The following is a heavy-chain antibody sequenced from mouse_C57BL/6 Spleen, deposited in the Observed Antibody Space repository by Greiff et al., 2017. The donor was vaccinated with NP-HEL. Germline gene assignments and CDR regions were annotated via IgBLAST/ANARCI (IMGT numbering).Heavy chain of an antibody. CDR1: GYTFTDYY. CDR3: ARNDIYYGNYFDY. D-gene: IGHD2-1*01. Sequence: VQLKESGPVLVKPGASVKMSCKASGYTFTDYYMNWVKQSHGKSLEWIGVINPYNGGTSYNQKFKGKATLTVDKSSSTAYMELNSLTSEDSAVYYCARNDIYYGNYFDYWGQGTTLTVSS. CDR2: INPYNGGT. J-gene: IGHJ2*01. V-gene: IGHV1-19*01.